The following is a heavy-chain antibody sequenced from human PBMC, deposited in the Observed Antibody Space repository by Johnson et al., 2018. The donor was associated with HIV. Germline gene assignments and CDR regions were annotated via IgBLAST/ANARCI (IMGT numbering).Heavy chain of an antibody. CDR2: IRYDGSNK. CDR3: VKGIDSSSWYAFDI. Sequence: QVPLVESGGGVVQPGRSLRLSCAASGFTFSSYGMHWVRQAPGKGLEWVAFIRYDGSNKYYADSVKGRFTISRDNSKNTLYLQMNSLRAEDTAVYYCVKGIDSSSWYAFDIWGQGTMVTVSS. D-gene: IGHD6-13*01. V-gene: IGHV3-30*02. J-gene: IGHJ3*02. CDR1: GFTFSSYG.